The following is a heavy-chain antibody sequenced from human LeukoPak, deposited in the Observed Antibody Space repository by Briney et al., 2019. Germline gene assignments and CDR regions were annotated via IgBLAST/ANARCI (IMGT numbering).Heavy chain of an antibody. D-gene: IGHD1-26*01. J-gene: IGHJ4*02. Sequence: SETLSLTCTVSGVSINTYFWSWIRQPPGKGLEWIGYVYYNGITNYNPSLKSRVSISLDTSKNQFSLKLSSVTAADTAVYYCARGEWDLLFDYWGQGTLVTVSS. CDR1: GVSINTYF. CDR3: ARGEWDLLFDY. CDR2: VYYNGIT. V-gene: IGHV4-59*01.